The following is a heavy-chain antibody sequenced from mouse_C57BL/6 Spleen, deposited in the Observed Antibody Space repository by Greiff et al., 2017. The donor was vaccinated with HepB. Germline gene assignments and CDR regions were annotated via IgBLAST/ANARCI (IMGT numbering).Heavy chain of an antibody. CDR2: ISSGSSTI. D-gene: IGHD3-1*01. Sequence: DVMLVESGGGLVKPGGSLKLSCAASGFTFSDYGMHWVRQAPEKGLEWVAYISSGSSTIYYADTVKGRFTISRDNAKNTLFLQMTSLRSEDTAMYYCARSGRDAMDYWGQGTLVTVSS. V-gene: IGHV5-17*01. J-gene: IGHJ4*01. CDR1: GFTFSDYG. CDR3: ARSGRDAMDY.